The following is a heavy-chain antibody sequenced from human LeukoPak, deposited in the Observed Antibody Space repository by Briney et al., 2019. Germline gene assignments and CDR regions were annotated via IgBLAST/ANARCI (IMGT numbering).Heavy chain of an antibody. D-gene: IGHD6-19*01. CDR3: ARDIAWMVYYYYYMDV. CDR2: ISSSSDYI. CDR1: GFSFSSYT. Sequence: GGSLRLSCAASGFSFSSYTVNWVRQAPGKGLEWVSSISSSSDYIFYADSVRGRFTISRDNAKNSLYLQMNSLRAEDTAVYYCARDIAWMVYYYYYMDVWGKGTTVTVSS. J-gene: IGHJ6*03. V-gene: IGHV3-21*01.